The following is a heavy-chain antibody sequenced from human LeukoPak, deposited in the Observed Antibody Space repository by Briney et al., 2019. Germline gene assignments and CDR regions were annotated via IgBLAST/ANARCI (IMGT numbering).Heavy chain of an antibody. CDR1: GYTFTSYG. Sequence: ASVNVSCKASGYTFTSYGISWVRQAPGQGLEWMGWISAYNGNTNYAQKLQGRVTMTTDTSTSTAYMELRSLRSDDTAVYYCASAPEFYGDYWLGYFDYWGQGTLVTVSS. J-gene: IGHJ4*02. V-gene: IGHV1-18*01. CDR2: ISAYNGNT. D-gene: IGHD4-17*01. CDR3: ASAPEFYGDYWLGYFDY.